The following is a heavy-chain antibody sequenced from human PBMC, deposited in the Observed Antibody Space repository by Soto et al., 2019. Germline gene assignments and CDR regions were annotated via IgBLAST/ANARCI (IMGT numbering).Heavy chain of an antibody. J-gene: IGHJ5*02. CDR3: ARAGAYCSSTSCYVDGLEDWFDP. V-gene: IGHV3-74*01. Sequence: GGSLILSCAAYGFTFSSDWMHWVRQAPGKGLVWVSRINSDGSSTSYADSVKGRFTISRDNAKNTLYLQMNSLRAEDTAVYYCARAGAYCSSTSCYVDGLEDWFDPWGQGT. CDR1: GFTFSSDW. D-gene: IGHD2-2*01. CDR2: INSDGSST.